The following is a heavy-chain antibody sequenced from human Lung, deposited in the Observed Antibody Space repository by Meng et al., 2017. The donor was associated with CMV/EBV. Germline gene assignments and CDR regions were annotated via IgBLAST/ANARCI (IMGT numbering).Heavy chain of an antibody. CDR2: IHYRGST. CDR3: GREALSIAVASTDH. D-gene: IGHD6-19*01. CDR1: GGSISMRGSY. Sequence: QGSGPGLGRPSDTCAPPCMFLGGSISMRGSYWGWIRKPPGKGLEWIGSIHYRGSTYYNPSLKGRVTISVDTSKNQFSLKVNSVTAADTAVYYCGREALSIAVASTDHWGQGTLVTVSS. J-gene: IGHJ4*02. V-gene: IGHV4-39*07.